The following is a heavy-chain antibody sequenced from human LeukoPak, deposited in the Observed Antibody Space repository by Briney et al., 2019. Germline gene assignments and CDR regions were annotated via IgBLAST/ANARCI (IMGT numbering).Heavy chain of an antibody. CDR3: ARDSYTVDSKTGDLGY. J-gene: IGHJ4*02. Sequence: GGSLRLSCAASGFAFSSFGMHWVRQAPGKGLEWVAVIWYDGTNKYYADSVKGRFTISRDNSKNTLYLEMNSLRAEDTAVYYCARDSYTVDSKTGDLGYWGQGTLVTVSS. V-gene: IGHV3-33*01. CDR2: IWYDGTNK. CDR1: GFAFSSFG. D-gene: IGHD7-27*01.